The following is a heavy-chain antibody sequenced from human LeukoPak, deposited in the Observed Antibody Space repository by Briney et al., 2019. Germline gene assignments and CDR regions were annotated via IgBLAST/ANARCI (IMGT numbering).Heavy chain of an antibody. CDR1: KLTFTSYG. V-gene: IGHV3-23*01. CDR2: ITGSDNT. Sequence: PGGSLRLSCAASKLTFTSYGMSWVRQAPGKGLEWVSLITGSDNTYYADSVKGRFTISRDKSKDTLYLQMNSLRAEDTAVYHCAKVKMVRGLIDAFDFWGQGTMVTVSS. D-gene: IGHD3-10*01. CDR3: AKVKMVRGLIDAFDF. J-gene: IGHJ3*01.